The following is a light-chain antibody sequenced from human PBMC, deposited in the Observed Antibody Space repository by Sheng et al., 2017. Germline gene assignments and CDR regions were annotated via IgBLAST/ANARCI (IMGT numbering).Light chain of an antibody. CDR2: DNS. J-gene: IGLJ2*01. CDR1: SSNIGAGYD. V-gene: IGLV1-40*01. Sequence: QSVLTQPPSVPGAPGQRVTISCTGSSSNIGAGYDVHWYQQLPGTGPKLLIYDNSNRPSGVPDRFSGSKSGTSASLAITGLQAEDEADYYCQSYDSSVVFGGGTKLTVL. CDR3: QSYDSSVV.